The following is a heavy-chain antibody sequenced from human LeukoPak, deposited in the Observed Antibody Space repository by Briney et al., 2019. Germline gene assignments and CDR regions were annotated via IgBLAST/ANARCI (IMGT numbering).Heavy chain of an antibody. V-gene: IGHV4-59*08. J-gene: IGHJ4*02. CDR3: AGHHPRNTVDF. D-gene: IGHD2/OR15-2a*01. CDR1: GGSISSYY. Sequence: SETLSLTCTVSGGSISSYYWSWIRQPPGKGLEWIAYISDIGSINYNPSLKSRVTISLDTSKNQLSLKLRSVTAADTGVYYCAGHHPRNTVDFWGQGTLVTVSS. CDR2: ISDIGSI.